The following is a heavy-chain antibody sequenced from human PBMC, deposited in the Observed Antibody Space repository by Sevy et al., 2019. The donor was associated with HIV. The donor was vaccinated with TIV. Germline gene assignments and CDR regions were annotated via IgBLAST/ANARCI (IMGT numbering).Heavy chain of an antibody. J-gene: IGHJ3*01. CDR2: ISYISNA. CDR3: AKSRSYPRDSDDAFAL. CDR1: GGYIATNY. V-gene: IGHV4-59*01. Sequence: SETLSLSCTVSGGYIATNYWSWIRQSPVKGLEWIGHISYISNANYNPSLKSRVAMSIDTSKNQFSLKVTSVTAVDTAVYYCAKSRSYPRDSDDAFALWGQGTMVTVSS. D-gene: IGHD2-21*01.